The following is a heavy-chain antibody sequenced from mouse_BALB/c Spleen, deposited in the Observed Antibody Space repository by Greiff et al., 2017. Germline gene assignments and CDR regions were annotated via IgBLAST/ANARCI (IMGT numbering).Heavy chain of an antibody. CDR3: AREDWGYAMDY. J-gene: IGHJ4*01. D-gene: IGHD4-1*01. Sequence: EVQLQQSGPELVKPGASVKISCKASGYTFTDYNMHWVKQSHGKSLEWIGYIYPYNGGTGYNQKFKSKATLTVDNSSSTAYMELRSLTSEDSAVYYCAREDWGYAMDYWGQGTSVTVSS. CDR2: IYPYNGGT. CDR1: GYTFTDYN. V-gene: IGHV1S29*02.